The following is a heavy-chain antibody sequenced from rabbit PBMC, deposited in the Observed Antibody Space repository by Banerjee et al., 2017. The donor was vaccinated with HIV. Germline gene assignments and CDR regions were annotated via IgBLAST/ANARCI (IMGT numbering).Heavy chain of an antibody. V-gene: IGHV1S40*01. D-gene: IGHD4-2*01. Sequence: QSLEESGGDLVKPGASLTLTCTASGFTLSSDWICWVRQAPGKGLEWIACIYAGTSGTTYYASWAKGRFTISKTSATTVTLQMTSLTAADTATYFCARGYAGANGWGYPYFNLWGPGTLVTVS. J-gene: IGHJ4*01. CDR2: IYAGTSGTT. CDR1: GFTLSSDW. CDR3: ARGYAGANGWGYPYFNL.